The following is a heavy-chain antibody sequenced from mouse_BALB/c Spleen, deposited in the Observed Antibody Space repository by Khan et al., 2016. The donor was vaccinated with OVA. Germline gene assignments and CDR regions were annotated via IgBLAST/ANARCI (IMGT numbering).Heavy chain of an antibody. J-gene: IGHJ4*01. CDR3: ARQPYYHYNIMDY. CDR1: GFSLTNYG. V-gene: IGHV2-6-1*01. CDR2: IWSDGST. D-gene: IGHD2-10*01. Sequence: QVQLKQSGPGLVAPSQSLSITCTISGFSLTNYGVHWIRQPPGKGLEWLVLIWSDGSTTYNSALKSRLTITNDNSKSQASLQMNSLQTDDTAIYFCARQPYYHYNIMDYWGQGTSVTVSS.